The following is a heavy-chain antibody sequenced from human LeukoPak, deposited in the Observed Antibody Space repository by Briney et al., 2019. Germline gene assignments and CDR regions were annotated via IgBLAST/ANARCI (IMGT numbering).Heavy chain of an antibody. CDR1: GGSISSYY. J-gene: IGHJ5*02. CDR3: ARHKWRTYNWFDP. V-gene: IGHV4-59*08. D-gene: IGHD2-8*01. Sequence: KASETLSLTCTVSGGSISSYYWSWIRQPPGKGLEWIGYIYYSGSTNCNPSLKSRVTISVDTSKNQFSLKLSSVTAADTAVYYCARHKWRTYNWFDPWGQGTLVTVSS. CDR2: IYYSGST.